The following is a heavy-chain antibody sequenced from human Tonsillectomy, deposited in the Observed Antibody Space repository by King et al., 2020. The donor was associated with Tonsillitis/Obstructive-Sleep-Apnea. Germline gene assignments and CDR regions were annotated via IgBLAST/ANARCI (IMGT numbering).Heavy chain of an antibody. CDR2: IYYRGST. V-gene: IGHV4-39*01. CDR1: GGSISSSSSY. CDR3: ARSGITGTNWYFDL. Sequence: VQLQESGPGLVKPSETLSLTCTVSGGSISSSSSYWVWIRQPPGRGLEWIGSIYYRGSTYYNPPLKSRVTISVDTSKNQFSLKLSSVTAADTAVYYCARSGITGTNWYFDLWGRGTVVAVSS. D-gene: IGHD1-7*01. J-gene: IGHJ2*01.